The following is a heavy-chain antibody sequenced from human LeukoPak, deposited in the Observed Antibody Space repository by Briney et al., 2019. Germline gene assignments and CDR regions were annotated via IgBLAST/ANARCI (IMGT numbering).Heavy chain of an antibody. V-gene: IGHV4-34*01. CDR2: MNHDGST. J-gene: IGHJ4*02. CDR1: GGSFSGYY. D-gene: IGHD3-22*01. CDR3: ASAYHSDSRPYYFHSAY. Sequence: SETLSLTCDVWGGSFSGYYWSWVRQPPGKGLEGIAEMNHDGSTNYNTSLTSRVAISVDTPKTQSSLNLTSVTAAHTAVYYCASAYHSDSRPYYFHSAYWAQGTLVTVSS.